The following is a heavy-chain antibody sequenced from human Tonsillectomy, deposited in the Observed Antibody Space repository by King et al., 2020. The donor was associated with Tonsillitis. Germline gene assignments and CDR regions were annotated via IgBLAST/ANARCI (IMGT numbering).Heavy chain of an antibody. CDR2: ISAYNGNT. V-gene: IGHV1-18*01. Sequence: QLVQSGAEVKKPGASVKVSCKASGYTFTSYGISWVRQAPGQGLEWMGWISAYNGNTNYAQKLQGRVTMTTDTSTSTAYMELRSLRPDDTAVYYCARDGYYYDSSGYYYGYNDAFDIWGQGTMVTVSS. CDR1: GYTFTSYG. D-gene: IGHD3-22*01. J-gene: IGHJ3*02. CDR3: ARDGYYYDSSGYYYGYNDAFDI.